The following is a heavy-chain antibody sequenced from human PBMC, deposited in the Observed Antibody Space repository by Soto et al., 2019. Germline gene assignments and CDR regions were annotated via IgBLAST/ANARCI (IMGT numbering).Heavy chain of an antibody. Sequence: QVQLVQSGGEVKKPGGSVKVSCKASGYTFTKYGISWVRQAPGQGLEWMGWIGTSNDNTNYGQKFQGRVTMTTDTSTGTAYMELRSLRSDDTAVYYCARAPPSSFGSGWWYWGQGTLVTVSS. CDR2: IGTSNDNT. CDR3: ARAPPSSFGSGWWY. CDR1: GYTFTKYG. J-gene: IGHJ4*02. V-gene: IGHV1-18*01. D-gene: IGHD6-19*01.